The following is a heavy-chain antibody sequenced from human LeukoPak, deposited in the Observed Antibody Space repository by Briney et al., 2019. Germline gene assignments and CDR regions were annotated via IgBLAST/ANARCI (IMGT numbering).Heavy chain of an antibody. CDR1: GGTFSSYA. J-gene: IGHJ4*02. D-gene: IGHD3-22*01. Sequence: SVKVSCKASGGTFSSYAISWVRQAPGQGLXXXXXXXXIFGTANYAQXFXXRXXITADESTSTAYMELSSLRSEDTAVYYCAXPGSYYYDSSGYYYFDYWGQGTLVTVSS. CDR3: AXPGSYYYDSSGYYYFDY. CDR2: XXXIFGTA. V-gene: IGHV1-69*13.